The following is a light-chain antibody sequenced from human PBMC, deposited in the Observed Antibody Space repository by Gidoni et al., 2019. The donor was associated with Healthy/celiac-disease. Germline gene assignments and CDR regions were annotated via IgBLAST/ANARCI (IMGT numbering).Light chain of an antibody. J-gene: IGKJ1*01. CDR3: QQYNTYWT. CDR2: KAS. Sequence: DIQMTPSPSTLSASVGDRVTITCRASQSINNWLAWYQQKPGKAPKLLIYKASTLERGVPSRFSGSGSGTEFTLTISSLQPDDFATYYCQQYNTYWTFGQXTTVEIK. V-gene: IGKV1-5*03. CDR1: QSINNW.